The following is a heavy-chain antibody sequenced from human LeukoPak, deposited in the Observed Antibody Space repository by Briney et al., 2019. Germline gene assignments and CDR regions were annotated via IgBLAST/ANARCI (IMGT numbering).Heavy chain of an antibody. V-gene: IGHV1-18*01. J-gene: IGHJ3*02. CDR3: ARDLYDILTGYYRDDAFDI. CDR2: ISAYNGNT. Sequence: ASVKVSCKVSGYTFTSYGISWVRQAPGQGLEWMGWISAYNGNTNYAQKLQGRVTMTTDTSTSTAYMELRSLRSDDTAVYYCARDLYDILTGYYRDDAFDIWGQGTMVTVSS. D-gene: IGHD3-9*01. CDR1: GYTFTSYG.